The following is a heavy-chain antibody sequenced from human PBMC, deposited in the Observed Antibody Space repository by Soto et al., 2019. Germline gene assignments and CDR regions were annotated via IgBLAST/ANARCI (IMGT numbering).Heavy chain of an antibody. CDR2: FDTEDGET. Sequence: QVQLVQSGAEVKKSGASVKVSCKVSGYTVTGLFIHWVRQAPGKGLEWMGGFDTEDGETIYAQKFQGRVTMTEDTSTDTAYMDLTSLRSADTAVYFCAKRGVGFLRAAYQFDYWGQGTLITVSS. J-gene: IGHJ4*02. CDR3: AKRGVGFLRAAYQFDY. V-gene: IGHV1-24*01. D-gene: IGHD2-2*01. CDR1: GYTVTGLF.